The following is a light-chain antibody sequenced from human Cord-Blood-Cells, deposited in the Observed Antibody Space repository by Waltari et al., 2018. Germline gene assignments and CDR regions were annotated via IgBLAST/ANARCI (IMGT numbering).Light chain of an antibody. CDR3: CSYAGSSTWV. CDR2: EGS. V-gene: IGLV2-23*01. CDR1: SSDVGSYNL. Sequence: QSALTHPASVSGSPGQSITISCTGTSSDVGSYNLVSGYQQHPGKAPKLMIYEGSNRPSGVSNRFSGSKSGNTASLTISGLQAEDEADYYCCSYAGSSTWVFGGGTKLTVL. J-gene: IGLJ3*02.